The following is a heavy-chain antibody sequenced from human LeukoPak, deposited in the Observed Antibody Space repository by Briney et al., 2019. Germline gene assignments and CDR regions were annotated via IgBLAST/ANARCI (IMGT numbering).Heavy chain of an antibody. J-gene: IGHJ6*02. Sequence: GASVKVSCKASGYTFTSYYMHWVRQATGQGLEWMGWMNPNSGNTGYAQKFQGRVTMTRNTSISTAYMELSSLRSEDTAVYYCARGGKLVRGNYYYYGMDVWGQGTTVTVSS. CDR3: ARGGKLVRGNYYYYGMDV. CDR2: MNPNSGNT. D-gene: IGHD6-13*01. CDR1: GYTFTSYY. V-gene: IGHV1-8*02.